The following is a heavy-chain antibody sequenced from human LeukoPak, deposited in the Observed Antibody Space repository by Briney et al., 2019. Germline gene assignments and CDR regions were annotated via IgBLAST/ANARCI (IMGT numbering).Heavy chain of an antibody. D-gene: IGHD2-2*01. CDR2: IFHSGST. Sequence: PSGTLSLTCAVSGGSISSSTWWSWVRLPPGKGLEWIGEIFHSGSTNFNPSLKSRLTMSVDESKHEFSLKLTSVTAADTAVYYCARARYANAWYAFDIWGHGTMVTVSS. CDR3: ARARYANAWYAFDI. CDR1: GGSISSSTW. V-gene: IGHV4-4*02. J-gene: IGHJ3*02.